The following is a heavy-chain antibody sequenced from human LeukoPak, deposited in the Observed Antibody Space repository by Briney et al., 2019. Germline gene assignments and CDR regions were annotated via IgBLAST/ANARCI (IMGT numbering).Heavy chain of an antibody. CDR2: ISSSSSYI. Sequence: GGSLRLSCAASGFIFSNSAMNWVRQAPGKGLEWVSSISSSSSYIYYADSVKGRFTISRDNAKNSLYLQMNSLRAEDTAVYYCAREGNYYDSSGYSGTEGSLNDYWGQGTLVTVSS. J-gene: IGHJ4*02. CDR1: GFIFSNSA. CDR3: AREGNYYDSSGYSGTEGSLNDY. V-gene: IGHV3-21*01. D-gene: IGHD3-22*01.